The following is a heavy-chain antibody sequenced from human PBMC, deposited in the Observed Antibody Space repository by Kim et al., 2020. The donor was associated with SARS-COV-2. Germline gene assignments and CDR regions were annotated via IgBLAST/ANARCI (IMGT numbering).Heavy chain of an antibody. V-gene: IGHV3-66*01. CDR2: GST. D-gene: IGHD5-18*01. J-gene: IGHJ4*02. Sequence: GSTYYADSVKGRFTISRDNSKNTLYLQMNSLRAEDTAVYYCARDYTAIDYWGQGTLVTVSS. CDR3: ARDYTAIDY.